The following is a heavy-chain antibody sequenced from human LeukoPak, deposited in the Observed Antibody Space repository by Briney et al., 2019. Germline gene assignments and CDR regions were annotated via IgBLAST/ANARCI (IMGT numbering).Heavy chain of an antibody. J-gene: IGHJ4*02. CDR2: ISAYNGNT. CDR3: ARSITMVRGAAYYFDY. CDR1: GYTFTSYG. D-gene: IGHD3-10*01. Sequence: ASVKVSCKASGYTFTSYGISWVRQAPGQGGEWMGWISAYNGNTNYAQKLQGRVTMTTDTSTSTAYMELRSLRSDDTAVYYCARSITMVRGAAYYFDYWGQGTLVTVSS. V-gene: IGHV1-18*01.